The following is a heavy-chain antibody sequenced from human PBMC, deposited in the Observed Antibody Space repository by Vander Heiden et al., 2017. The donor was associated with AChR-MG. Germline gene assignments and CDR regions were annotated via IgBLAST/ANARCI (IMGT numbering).Heavy chain of an antibody. J-gene: IGHJ4*02. D-gene: IGHD3-10*01. CDR2: INYSGGST. CDR1: GFTFSSYA. Sequence: EVLMLESGGGLVQPGGSLRHPCAAPGFTFSSYAMSWVRQAPGKGLEWVSGINYSGGSTDYADSVKGRFTISRDSSKNTLYLQMNSLRAEDTAVYYCAKDTGRGVNLPFDYWGQVTLVTVSS. V-gene: IGHV3-23*01. CDR3: AKDTGRGVNLPFDY.